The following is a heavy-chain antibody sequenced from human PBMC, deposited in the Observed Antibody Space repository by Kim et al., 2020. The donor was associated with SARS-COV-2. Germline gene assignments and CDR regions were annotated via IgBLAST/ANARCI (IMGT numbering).Heavy chain of an antibody. CDR1: GFIFSGSY. Sequence: GGSLRLSCAASGFIFSGSYMTWVRQAPGKGLEWISIISGGGANTYSAESVRGRFTISRDNAKNTLYLQMNSLTADDTAVYYCARERSVHFFD. V-gene: IGHV3-23*01. J-gene: IGHJ3*01. CDR3: ARERSVHFFD. CDR2: ISGGGANT. D-gene: IGHD1-26*01.